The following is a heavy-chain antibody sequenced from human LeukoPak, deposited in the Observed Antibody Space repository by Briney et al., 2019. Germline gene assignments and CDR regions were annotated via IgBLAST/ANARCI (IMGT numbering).Heavy chain of an antibody. CDR3: VREAGYCAPVCVKTNWFDP. Sequence: GGSLRLYCAASGFPFGSHAMSWVRQPPGKGLEWVAAISNGKTYYADSVRGRFAISRDDSTNTVYLHMNSLRDEDTALYHCVREAGYCAPVCVKTNWFDPWGQGTLVTVSS. V-gene: IGHV3-23*01. CDR1: GFPFGSHA. J-gene: IGHJ5*02. CDR2: ISNGKT. D-gene: IGHD2-15*01.